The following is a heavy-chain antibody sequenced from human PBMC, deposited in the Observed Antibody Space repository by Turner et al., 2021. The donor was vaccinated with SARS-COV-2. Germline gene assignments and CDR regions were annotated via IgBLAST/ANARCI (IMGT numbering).Heavy chain of an antibody. Sequence: QVQLVESGGGVVQPGRSLRLSCAASGFTFSSYAMHWVRQAPGKGLEWVAVISYDGSNKYYADSVKGRFTISRDNSKNTLYLQMNSLRAEDTAVYYCARDPDYYDSSGYWGAYYYGMDVWGQGTTVTVSS. J-gene: IGHJ6*02. V-gene: IGHV3-30*04. CDR1: GFTFSSYA. CDR2: ISYDGSNK. CDR3: ARDPDYYDSSGYWGAYYYGMDV. D-gene: IGHD3-22*01.